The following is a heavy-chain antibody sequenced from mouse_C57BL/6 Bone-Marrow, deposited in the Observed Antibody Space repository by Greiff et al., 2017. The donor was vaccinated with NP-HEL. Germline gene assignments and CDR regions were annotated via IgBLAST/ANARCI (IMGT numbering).Heavy chain of an antibody. J-gene: IGHJ4*01. V-gene: IGHV1-7*01. D-gene: IGHD1-1*01. Sequence: VKLQESGAELAKPGASVKLSCKASGYTFTSYWMHWVKQRPGQGLEWIGYINPSSGYTKYNQKFKDKATLTADKSSSTAYMQLSSLTYEDSAVYYCASNYYGSSPKYYYAMDYWGQGTSVTVSS. CDR2: INPSSGYT. CDR3: ASNYYGSSPKYYYAMDY. CDR1: GYTFTSYW.